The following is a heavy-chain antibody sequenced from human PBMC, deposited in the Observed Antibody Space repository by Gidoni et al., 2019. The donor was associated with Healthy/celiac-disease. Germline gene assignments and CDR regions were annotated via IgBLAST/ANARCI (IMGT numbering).Heavy chain of an antibody. CDR3: ARARRIMITFGGVIADY. Sequence: EVQLVESGGGLVKPGGSLRLSCAASGCTFSSYAMNWVRQAPGKGLEWVSAISSSSSYIYYADSVTCRFTISRDNAKNSLYLQMNSLRADDTAVYYCARARRIMITFGGVIADYCGQGTLVTVSS. CDR2: ISSSSSYI. D-gene: IGHD3-16*02. CDR1: GCTFSSYA. J-gene: IGHJ4*02. V-gene: IGHV3-21*01.